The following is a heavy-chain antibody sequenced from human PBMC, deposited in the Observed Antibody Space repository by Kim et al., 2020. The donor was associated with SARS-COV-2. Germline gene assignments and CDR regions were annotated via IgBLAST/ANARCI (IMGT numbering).Heavy chain of an antibody. CDR1: GYSFTSYW. V-gene: IGHV5-10-1*01. CDR3: ARQGSHNYGDYPFDY. D-gene: IGHD4-17*01. Sequence: GESLKISCKGSGYSFTSYWISWVRQMPGKGLEWMGRIDPSDSYTNYSPSFQGHVTISADKSISTAYLQWSSLKASDTAMYYCARQGSHNYGDYPFDYWGQGTLVTVSS. J-gene: IGHJ4*02. CDR2: IDPSDSYT.